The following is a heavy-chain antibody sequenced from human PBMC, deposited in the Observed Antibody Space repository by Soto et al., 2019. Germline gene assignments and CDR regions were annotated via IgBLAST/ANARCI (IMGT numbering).Heavy chain of an antibody. V-gene: IGHV1-69*01. CDR2: IIPIFGTA. Sequence: QVQLVQSGAEVKKPGSSVKVSCKASGGTFSSYAISWVRQAPGQGLEWMGGIIPIFGTANYAQKFQGGVTITADESTSTAYMELSSLRSEDTAVYYCARDFLPGDYYDSSGYYFPNYYYGMDVWGQGTTVTVSS. D-gene: IGHD3-22*01. CDR3: ARDFLPGDYYDSSGYYFPNYYYGMDV. J-gene: IGHJ6*02. CDR1: GGTFSSYA.